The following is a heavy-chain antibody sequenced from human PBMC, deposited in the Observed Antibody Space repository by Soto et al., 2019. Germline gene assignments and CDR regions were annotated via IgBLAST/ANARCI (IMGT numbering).Heavy chain of an antibody. D-gene: IGHD3-22*01. CDR1: GGSISSSNYY. Sequence: ETLSLTCTVSGGSISSSNYYWGWIRQPPGKGLEWIGSMYYSGSTYHNPSLKSRVTISVDKSKNQFSLKLNSVTAADTAVYYCARDLSSDSLFGYWGQGALVTVSS. CDR3: ARDLSSDSLFGY. J-gene: IGHJ4*02. CDR2: MYYSGST. V-gene: IGHV4-39*07.